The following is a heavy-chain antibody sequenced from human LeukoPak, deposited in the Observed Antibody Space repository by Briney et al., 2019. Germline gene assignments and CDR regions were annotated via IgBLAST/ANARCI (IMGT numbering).Heavy chain of an antibody. CDR2: IYYSGST. Sequence: SETLSPTCTVSGGSISSYYWSWIRQPPGKGLEWIGYIYYSGSTNYNPSLKSRVTISVDTSKNQFSLKLSSVTAADTAVYYCARARYCSSTSCAKRGYYYYMDVWGKGTTVTVSS. J-gene: IGHJ6*03. V-gene: IGHV4-59*01. CDR1: GGSISSYY. CDR3: ARARYCSSTSCAKRGYYYYMDV. D-gene: IGHD2-2*01.